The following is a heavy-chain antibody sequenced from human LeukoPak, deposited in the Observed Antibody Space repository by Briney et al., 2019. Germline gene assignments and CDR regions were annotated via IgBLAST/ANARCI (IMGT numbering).Heavy chain of an antibody. CDR1: GYSFTSYW. CDR2: IYPGDSDT. D-gene: IGHD2-2*01. J-gene: IGHJ3*02. CDR3: AILAGGYCSSTSCSGGAFDI. Sequence: GESLKISCKGSGYSFTSYWIGWVRQMPGKGLEWMGIIYPGDSDTRYSPSFQGQVTISADKSISTAYLQWSSLEASDTAMYYCAILAGGYCSSTSCSGGAFDIWGQGTMVTVSS. V-gene: IGHV5-51*01.